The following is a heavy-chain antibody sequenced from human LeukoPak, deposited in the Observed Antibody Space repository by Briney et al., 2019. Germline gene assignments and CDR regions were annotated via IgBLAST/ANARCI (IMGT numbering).Heavy chain of an antibody. V-gene: IGHV3-64*01. Sequence: GGSLRLSCAASGFTFSSYAMHWVRQAPGKGLEYVSAISSNGGSTYYANSVKGRFTISRDNSKNTLYLQMGSLRAEDMAVYYCARDKSSGWFGVFDYWGQGTLVTVSS. CDR1: GFTFSSYA. D-gene: IGHD6-19*01. CDR3: ARDKSSGWFGVFDY. CDR2: ISSNGGST. J-gene: IGHJ4*02.